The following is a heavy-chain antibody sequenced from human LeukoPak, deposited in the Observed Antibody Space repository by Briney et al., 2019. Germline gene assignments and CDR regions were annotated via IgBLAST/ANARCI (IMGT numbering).Heavy chain of an antibody. Sequence: SETLSLTCAVYGGSFSGYYWSWIRQPPGKGLEWNGEINHSGSTNYNPSLKSRVTISVDTSKNQFSLKLSSVTAADTAVYYCARVGALGYCSSTSCPVYYYGMDVWGKGTTVTVSS. CDR3: ARVGALGYCSSTSCPVYYYGMDV. CDR2: INHSGST. J-gene: IGHJ6*04. CDR1: GGSFSGYY. D-gene: IGHD2-2*01. V-gene: IGHV4-34*01.